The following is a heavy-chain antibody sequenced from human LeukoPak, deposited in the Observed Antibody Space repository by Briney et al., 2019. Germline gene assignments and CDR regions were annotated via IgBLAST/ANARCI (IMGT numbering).Heavy chain of an antibody. CDR2: INHSGST. D-gene: IGHD2-2*01. CDR3: AREEEGYCSSTSCFHYYYYYMDV. Sequence: SETLSLTCAVYGGSFSGYYWGWIRQPPGKGLEWIGEINHSGSTNYNPSLKSRVTMSVDTSKNQFSLKLSSVTAADTAVYYCAREEEGYCSSTSCFHYYYYYMDVWGKGTTVTISS. V-gene: IGHV4-34*10. CDR1: GGSFSGYY. J-gene: IGHJ6*03.